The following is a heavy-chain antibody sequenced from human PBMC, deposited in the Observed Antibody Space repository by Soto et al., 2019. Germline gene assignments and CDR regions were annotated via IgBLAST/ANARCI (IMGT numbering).Heavy chain of an antibody. CDR1: GFTFSSYG. J-gene: IGHJ4*02. CDR2: IWYDGSNK. Sequence: QVQLVESGGGVVQPGRSLRLSCAASGFTFSSYGMHWVRQAPGKGLEWVALIWYDGSNKYYADSVKGRFTISRDNSKNTLCLQMNSLRAEDTAVYYCARPDSSGYYWGLDYWGQGTLVTVSS. CDR3: ARPDSSGYYWGLDY. D-gene: IGHD3-22*01. V-gene: IGHV3-33*01.